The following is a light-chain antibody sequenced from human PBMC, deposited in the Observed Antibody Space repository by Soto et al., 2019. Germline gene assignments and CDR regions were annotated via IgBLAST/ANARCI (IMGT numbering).Light chain of an antibody. Sequence: AIQMTQSPSSLYASVGDRVTITCRASQGIRTELGWYQQKPGKAHRLLIYGESTLQGGVPSRFSGSGSGTDFTLTISSLQPEDFATYYCLQDNSYPRTFGQGTKVEIK. CDR3: LQDNSYPRT. CDR1: QGIRTE. J-gene: IGKJ1*01. V-gene: IGKV1-6*01. CDR2: GES.